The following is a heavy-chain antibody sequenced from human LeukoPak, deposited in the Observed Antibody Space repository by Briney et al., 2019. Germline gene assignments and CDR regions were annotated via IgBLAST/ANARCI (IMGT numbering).Heavy chain of an antibody. CDR3: ARGEYFGSRGYGHWYFDL. J-gene: IGHJ2*01. CDR2: INSAGDT. D-gene: IGHD3-22*01. Sequence: GGSLRLSCVASGFTFINYDMHGVRPTTGKGREWVSVINSAGDTYYPDSMQGRFTISRENGRNSLNLQMNSLRAGDMAVYYCARGEYFGSRGYGHWYFDLWGRGALVTVSS. CDR1: GFTFINYD. V-gene: IGHV3-13*01.